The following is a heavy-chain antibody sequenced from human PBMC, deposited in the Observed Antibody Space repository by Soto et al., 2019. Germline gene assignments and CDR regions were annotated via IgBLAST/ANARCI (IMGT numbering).Heavy chain of an antibody. CDR3: ARAPNSSSGPRDAFDI. Sequence: GASVKVSCKASGYTFTSYYMHWVRQAPGQGLEWMGIVNPSGGSTSYAQKFQGRVTITRDTSTSTVYMELSSLRSEDTAVYYCARAPNSSSGPRDAFDIWGQGTMVTVSS. J-gene: IGHJ3*02. V-gene: IGHV1-46*01. CDR2: VNPSGGST. CDR1: GYTFTSYY. D-gene: IGHD6-6*01.